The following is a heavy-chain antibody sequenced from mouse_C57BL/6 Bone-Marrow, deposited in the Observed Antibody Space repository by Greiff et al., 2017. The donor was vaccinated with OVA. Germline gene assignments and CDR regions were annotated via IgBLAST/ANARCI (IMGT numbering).Heavy chain of an antibody. D-gene: IGHD2-4*01. V-gene: IGHV1-69*01. Sequence: QVQLQQPGAELVMPGASVKLSCKASGYTFTSYWMHWVKQRPGQGLEWIGEIDPSDSYTHYNQKFKGKSTLTVDKSSSTAYMQLSSLTSEDSAVYCCARDYYDYDGFAYWGQGTRVTVSA. CDR2: IDPSDSYT. CDR3: ARDYYDYDGFAY. CDR1: GYTFTSYW. J-gene: IGHJ3*01.